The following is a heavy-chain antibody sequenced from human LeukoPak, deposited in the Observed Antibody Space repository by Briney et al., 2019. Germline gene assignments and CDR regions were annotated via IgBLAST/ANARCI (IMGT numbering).Heavy chain of an antibody. CDR1: GFTFSSYW. D-gene: IGHD5-24*01. V-gene: IGHV3-7*01. CDR2: IKQDGSEK. Sequence: PGGSLRLSCAASGFTFSSYWMSWVRQAPGKGLEWVANIKQDGSEKYYVDSVKGRFTISRDNAKNSLYLQMNSLRAEDTAVYYCAREGEMATKRGGFDYWGQGTLVTVSS. CDR3: AREGEMATKRGGFDY. J-gene: IGHJ4*02.